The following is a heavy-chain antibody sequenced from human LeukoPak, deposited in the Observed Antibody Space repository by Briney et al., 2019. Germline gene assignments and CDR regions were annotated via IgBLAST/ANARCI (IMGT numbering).Heavy chain of an antibody. CDR1: GFTFSDYY. D-gene: IGHD5-24*01. V-gene: IGHV3-11*04. J-gene: IGHJ4*02. Sequence: GGSLRLSCAASGFTFSDYYMAWIRQAPGKGLEWLSYMSSGGSTINYADSVKGRFTISRDNAKKSLYLQMNSLRAEDTAVYYCARVGEKAFHLWPEIDYWGQGTLVTVSS. CDR3: ARVGEKAFHLWPEIDY. CDR2: MSSGGSTI.